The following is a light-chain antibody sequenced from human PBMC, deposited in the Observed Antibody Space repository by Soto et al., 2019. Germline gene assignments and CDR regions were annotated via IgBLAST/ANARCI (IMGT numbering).Light chain of an antibody. V-gene: IGLV2-14*01. CDR3: SSYTSSSTPLDV. J-gene: IGLJ1*01. CDR1: SSDVGAYDY. CDR2: DVS. Sequence: QSALTQPASVSGSPGQSIAISCTGTSSDVGAYDYVSWYQQHPGKAPKLMIYDVSNRPSGVSNRFSGSKSCNTASLTISGLQAEDEADYYCSSYTSSSTPLDVFGTGTKVTVL.